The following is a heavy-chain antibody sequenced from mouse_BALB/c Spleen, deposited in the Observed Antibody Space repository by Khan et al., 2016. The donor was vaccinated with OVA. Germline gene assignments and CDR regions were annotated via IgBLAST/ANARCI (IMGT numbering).Heavy chain of an antibody. CDR3: ARRGDGYYGAMDY. CDR1: GYSITSDYV. V-gene: IGHV3-2*02. CDR2: ITYSGST. J-gene: IGHJ4*01. Sequence: VQLKQSGPGLVKPSQSLSLTCTVTGYSITSDYVRYVIRQSPGDILWLGGIITYSGSTRYNPSLKSRISITRDTSNNPFFLQLNSVTTEDTDTYYGARRGDGYYGAMDYWGQGTSVTVSS. D-gene: IGHD2-3*01.